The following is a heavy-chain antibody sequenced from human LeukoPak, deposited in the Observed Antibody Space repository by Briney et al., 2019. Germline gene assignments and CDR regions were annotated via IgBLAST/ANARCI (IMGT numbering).Heavy chain of an antibody. J-gene: IGHJ4*02. CDR3: ARLGSSSAYYAVGY. V-gene: IGHV4-59*08. Sequence: PPETLSLTCTVSGGSISSYYWSWIRQPPGKGLEWIGYIYYSGSTNYNPSLKSRVTISVDTSKNQFSLKLSSVTAADTAVYYCARLGSSSAYYAVGYWGQGTLVTVSS. CDR1: GGSISSYY. CDR2: IYYSGST. D-gene: IGHD3-22*01.